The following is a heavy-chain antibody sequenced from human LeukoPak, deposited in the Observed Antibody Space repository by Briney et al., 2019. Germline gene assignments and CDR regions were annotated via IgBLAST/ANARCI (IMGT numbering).Heavy chain of an antibody. Sequence: ASXKVSCKASGYTFTSYYMHWVRQAPGQGLEWMGIINPSGGSTSYAQKFQGRVTMTRDTSASTVYMELSSLRSEDTAVYYCARVRGSTGYFDYWGQGTLVTVSS. CDR1: GYTFTSYY. CDR2: INPSGGST. V-gene: IGHV1-46*01. CDR3: ARVRGSTGYFDY. J-gene: IGHJ4*02. D-gene: IGHD2-8*02.